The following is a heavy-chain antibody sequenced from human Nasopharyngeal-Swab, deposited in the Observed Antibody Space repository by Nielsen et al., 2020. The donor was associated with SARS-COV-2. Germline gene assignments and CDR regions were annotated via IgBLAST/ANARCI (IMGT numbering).Heavy chain of an antibody. CDR1: GYTFTSYD. CDR2: MNPNIGNS. V-gene: IGHV1-8*01. D-gene: IGHD3-22*01. Sequence: ASVKVSCKASGYTFTSYDINWVRQATGQGLEWMGWMNPNIGNSGYTQKFQGRVTMTRNTSISTAYMELVSLRSEDTAVYYCARRGSGYKAFPFDYWGQGALVTVSS. J-gene: IGHJ4*02. CDR3: ARRGSGYKAFPFDY.